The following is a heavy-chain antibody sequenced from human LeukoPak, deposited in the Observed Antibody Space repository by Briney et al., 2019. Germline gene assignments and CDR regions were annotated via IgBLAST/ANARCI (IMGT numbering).Heavy chain of an antibody. V-gene: IGHV3-48*03. CDR1: GFTFSSYE. D-gene: IGHD2-15*01. CDR3: ARGTFLAASDFDY. Sequence: PGGSLRLSCAASGFTFSSYEMNWVRQAPGKGLEWVSYISSSGSTIYYADSVKGRFTISRDNDKNSLYLQMNSLRAEDTAVYYCARGTFLAASDFDYWGQGTLVTVSS. CDR2: ISSSGSTI. J-gene: IGHJ4*02.